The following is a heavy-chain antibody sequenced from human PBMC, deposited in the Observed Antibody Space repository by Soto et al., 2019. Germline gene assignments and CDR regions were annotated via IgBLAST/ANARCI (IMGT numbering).Heavy chain of an antibody. CDR1: GFTFSSYA. J-gene: IGHJ4*02. V-gene: IGHV3-30-3*01. CDR3: ARDRDIVALMGGFDY. CDR2: ISYDGSNK. Sequence: QVQLVESGGGVVQPGRSLRLSCAASGFTFSSYAMHWVRQAPGKGLEWVAVISYDGSNKYHADSVKGRFTISRDNSKNTLELHMNSLRAEDTAVYYCARDRDIVALMGGFDYWGQGTLVTVSS. D-gene: IGHD5-12*01.